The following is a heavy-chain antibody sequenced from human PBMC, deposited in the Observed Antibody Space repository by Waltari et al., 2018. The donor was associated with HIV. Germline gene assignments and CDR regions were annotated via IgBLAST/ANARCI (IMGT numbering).Heavy chain of an antibody. CDR2: STGSGGGT. CDR1: GFIFSSYS. J-gene: IGHJ4*02. V-gene: IGHV3-23*01. D-gene: IGHD2-2*02. CDR3: AKYLDCSGTSCYTPYFDY. Sequence: EVQLLESGGGLVQPGGSLRLSCAASGFIFSSYSMSWVRQAPGKGLEWVSASTGSGGGTYYADSVKGRFTFSRDNSQNTLYLQMNSLRAEDTAVYYCAKYLDCSGTSCYTPYFDYWGQGTLVTVSP.